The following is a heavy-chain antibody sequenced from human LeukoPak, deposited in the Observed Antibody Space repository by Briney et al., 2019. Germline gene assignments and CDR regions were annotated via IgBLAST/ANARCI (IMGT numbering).Heavy chain of an antibody. CDR3: ARDSGPSVVLRFLEPFSDI. D-gene: IGHD3-3*01. Sequence: GGSLRLSCAASGFTFSSYAMHWVRQAPGKGLEWVAVISYDGSNKYYADSVKGRFTISRDNSKNTLYLQMNSLRAEDTAVYYCARDSGPSVVLRFLEPFSDIWGQGTMVTVSS. CDR2: ISYDGSNK. CDR1: GFTFSSYA. V-gene: IGHV3-30-3*01. J-gene: IGHJ3*02.